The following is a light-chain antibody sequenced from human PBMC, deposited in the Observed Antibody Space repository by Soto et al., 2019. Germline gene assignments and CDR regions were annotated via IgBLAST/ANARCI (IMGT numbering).Light chain of an antibody. CDR3: SSYAGSNKSV. J-gene: IGLJ1*01. Sequence: QSALTQPPSASGSPGQSVTISCTGTSSDVGGYNYVSWYQQHPGEAPKLMIYEVSKRPSGVPDRFSGSKSGNTASLTVSGLQPEDEADYYCSSYAGSNKSVFGTGTKLTVL. CDR1: SSDVGGYNY. V-gene: IGLV2-8*01. CDR2: EVS.